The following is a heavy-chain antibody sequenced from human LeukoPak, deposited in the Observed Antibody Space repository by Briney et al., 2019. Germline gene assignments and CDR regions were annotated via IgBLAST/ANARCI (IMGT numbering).Heavy chain of an antibody. J-gene: IGHJ4*01. CDR3: VIQEWIRMTRSKDY. CDR2: ADYGETT. D-gene: IGHD5-12*01. Sequence: PSETLSPTCTVSGGSISRSTYCCGWLRQPPGKGLDWIESADYGETTYSHPTLKTRAPKSSDTSKTHFSLKLTSATAADTAVYYCVIQEWIRMTRSKDYWGQGILVTVSS. CDR1: GGSISRSTYC. V-gene: IGHV4-39*01.